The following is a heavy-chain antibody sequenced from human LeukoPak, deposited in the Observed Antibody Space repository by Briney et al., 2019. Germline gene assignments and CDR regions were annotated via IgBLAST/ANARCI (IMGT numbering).Heavy chain of an antibody. V-gene: IGHV5-51*01. CDR1: GYSFTKFW. CDR2: LYPGDSDT. Sequence: GESLKISCKVSGYSFTKFWIGWVRQMPGKGLERMGILYPGDSDTRYNPSFQGQVTMSADKSITTAYLQWSSLKASDTATYYCARQNYYDSSGYLERADAFDIWGQGTMVTVSS. J-gene: IGHJ3*02. CDR3: ARQNYYDSSGYLERADAFDI. D-gene: IGHD3-22*01.